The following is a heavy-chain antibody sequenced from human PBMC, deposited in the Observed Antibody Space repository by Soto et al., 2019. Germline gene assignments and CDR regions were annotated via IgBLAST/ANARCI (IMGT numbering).Heavy chain of an antibody. CDR2: IDPSDSYT. V-gene: IGHV5-10-1*01. Sequence: GESLKISCKGSGNSFTSYWISWVRQMPGKGLEWMGRIDPSDSYTNYSPSFQGHVTISADKSISTAYLQWSSLKASDTAMYYCARLPLGVGAPRGSYYGMDVWGQGTTVTVSS. D-gene: IGHD1-26*01. J-gene: IGHJ6*02. CDR1: GNSFTSYW. CDR3: ARLPLGVGAPRGSYYGMDV.